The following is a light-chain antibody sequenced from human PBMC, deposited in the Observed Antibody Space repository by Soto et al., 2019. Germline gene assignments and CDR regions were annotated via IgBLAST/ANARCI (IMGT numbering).Light chain of an antibody. J-gene: IGKJ5*01. CDR2: GAS. CDR1: QSVSSSY. CDR3: QQYGSSPPIT. Sequence: EIVLTQSPGTLSLSPGEISTLSCRASQSVSSSYLAWYQQKPGQAPRLLIYGASSRATGIPDRFSGSGSGTDFTLTISRLEPEDFAVYYCQQYGSSPPITCGQGTRRAIK. V-gene: IGKV3-20*01.